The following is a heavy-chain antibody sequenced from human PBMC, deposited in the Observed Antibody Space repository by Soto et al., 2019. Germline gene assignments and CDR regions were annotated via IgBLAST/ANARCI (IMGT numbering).Heavy chain of an antibody. CDR3: ARVWGGAFDF. CDR2: IYYSGST. J-gene: IGHJ3*01. CDR1: GGSISSGGYY. D-gene: IGHD3-10*01. V-gene: IGHV4-31*03. Sequence: SETLSLTCSVSGGSISSGGYYWSWIRQHPGKGLEWIGYIYYSGSTNYNPSLKSRVTISVDTSKNQFSLKLSSVTAADTAVYYCARVWGGAFDFWGQGTMVTVSS.